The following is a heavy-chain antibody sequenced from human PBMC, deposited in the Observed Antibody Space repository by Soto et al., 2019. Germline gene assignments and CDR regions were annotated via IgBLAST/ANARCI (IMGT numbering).Heavy chain of an antibody. CDR2: ISYSGST. V-gene: IGHV4-39*02. D-gene: IGHD6-13*01. CDR1: GGSISSSRCH. CDR3: ARDIASFDY. J-gene: IGHJ4*02. Sequence: SETLSLTCTVSGGSISSSRCHWGWIRQTPEKGLEWIASISYSGSTYYNPTLKSRLTISVDTSASTAYMELSSLRSEDTAVYYCARDIASFDYWGQGTLVTVSS.